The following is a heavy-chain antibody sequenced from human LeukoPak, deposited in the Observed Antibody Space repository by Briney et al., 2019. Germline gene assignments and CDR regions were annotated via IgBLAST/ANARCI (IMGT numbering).Heavy chain of an antibody. Sequence: PGGSLRLSCAASGFTVSSNYMSWVRQAPGKGLEWVSVIYSGDSTYYADSVKGRFTISRDNSKNTLYLQMNSLRAEDTAMYYCARDSYRSCTSCYDYWGQGTLVTVSS. D-gene: IGHD2-2*01. J-gene: IGHJ4*02. V-gene: IGHV3-53*01. CDR3: ARDSYRSCTSCYDY. CDR1: GFTVSSNY. CDR2: IYSGDST.